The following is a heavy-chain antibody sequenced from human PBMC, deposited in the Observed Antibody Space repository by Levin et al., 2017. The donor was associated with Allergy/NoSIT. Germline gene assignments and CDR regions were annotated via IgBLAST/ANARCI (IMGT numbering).Heavy chain of an antibody. CDR1: GGSVSSGSYY. CDR3: ARGGVAAAGNWFDP. CDR2: IYYSGST. J-gene: IGHJ5*02. Sequence: SQTLSLTCTVSGGSVSSGSYYWSWIRQPPGKGLEWIGYIYYSGSTNYNPSLKSRVTISVDTSKNQFSLKLSSVTAADTAVYYCARGGVAAAGNWFDPWGQGTLVTVSS. V-gene: IGHV4-61*01. D-gene: IGHD6-13*01.